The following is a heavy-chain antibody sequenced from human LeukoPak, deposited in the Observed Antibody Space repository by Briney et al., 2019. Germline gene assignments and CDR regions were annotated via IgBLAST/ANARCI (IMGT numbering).Heavy chain of an antibody. D-gene: IGHD1-26*01. CDR3: AKDRSGSYGRRQPSGYFDL. V-gene: IGHV3-23*01. J-gene: IGHJ2*01. CDR2: ISGSGGST. CDR1: GFTFSSYA. Sequence: GGSLRLSCAASGFTFSSYAMSWVRQAPGKGLEWVSAISGSGGSTYYADSVKGRFTISRDNSKNTLYLQMNSLRAEDTAVYYCAKDRSGSYGRRQPSGYFDLWGRGTLVTVSS.